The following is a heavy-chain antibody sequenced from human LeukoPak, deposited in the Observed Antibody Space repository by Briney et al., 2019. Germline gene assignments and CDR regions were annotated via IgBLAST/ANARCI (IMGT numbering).Heavy chain of an antibody. Sequence: SETLSLTCTVSGGSISSSSYYWGWIRQPPGKGLEWIGSIYYSGSTYYNPSLKSRVTISVDTSKNQFSLELSSVTAADTAVYYCARRGRYDILTGYFPWYFDYWGQGTLVTVSS. J-gene: IGHJ4*02. D-gene: IGHD3-9*01. CDR3: ARRGRYDILTGYFPWYFDY. V-gene: IGHV4-39*01. CDR1: GGSISSSSYY. CDR2: IYYSGST.